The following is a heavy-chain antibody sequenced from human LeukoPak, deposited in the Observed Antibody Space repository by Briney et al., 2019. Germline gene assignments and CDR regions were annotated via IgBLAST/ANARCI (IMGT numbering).Heavy chain of an antibody. CDR1: GFTFSSYG. Sequence: PGGSLRLSGAASGFTFSSYGMHWVRQAPGKGLEGVAFIRCDGSNKYYADSVKGRFTISRDNSKNTLYLQMNSLRAEDTAVYYCAKDGAQYYDFWSGYWYYFDYWGQGTLVTVSS. D-gene: IGHD3-3*01. CDR2: IRCDGSNK. CDR3: AKDGAQYYDFWSGYWYYFDY. J-gene: IGHJ4*02. V-gene: IGHV3-30*02.